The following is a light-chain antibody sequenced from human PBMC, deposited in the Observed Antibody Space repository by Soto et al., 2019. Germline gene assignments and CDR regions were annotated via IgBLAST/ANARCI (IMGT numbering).Light chain of an antibody. J-gene: IGKJ1*01. CDR2: GAS. Sequence: EIVMTQSPATLSVSPGERATLSCRASQSVSSNLAWYQQKPGQAPRLLLYGASTRATGIPARFSGSGSGTEFTLTISSLQSEDFAVYYCQQYNNWARTFGQGTKV. CDR3: QQYNNWART. V-gene: IGKV3-15*01. CDR1: QSVSSN.